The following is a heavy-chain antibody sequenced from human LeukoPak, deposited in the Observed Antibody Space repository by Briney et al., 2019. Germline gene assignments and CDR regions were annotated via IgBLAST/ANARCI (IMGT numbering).Heavy chain of an antibody. J-gene: IGHJ4*02. CDR2: IIPIFGTA. Sequence: SVKVSCKASGGTFSSYAISWVRQAPGQGLEWMGGIIPIFGTANYAQKFQGRVTITADESTSTAYMELSSLRSEDTAVYYCARDYYGSGSYYNPALWGQGTLVTVSS. CDR3: ARDYYGSGSYYNPAL. CDR1: GGTFSSYA. V-gene: IGHV1-69*13. D-gene: IGHD3-10*01.